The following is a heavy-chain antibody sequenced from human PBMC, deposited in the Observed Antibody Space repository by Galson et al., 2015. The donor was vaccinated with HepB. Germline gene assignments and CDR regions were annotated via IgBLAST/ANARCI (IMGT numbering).Heavy chain of an antibody. CDR3: ARDMKFGVATSTY. Sequence: PVMVSCKASGYTFTGYYMHWVRQAPGQGLEWMGWINPNSGGTNYAQRFQGRVTMTRDTSISTAYMELSRLRSDDTAVYYCARDMKFGVATSTYWGQGTLVTVSP. CDR1: GYTFTGYY. D-gene: IGHD3-3*01. CDR2: INPNSGGT. J-gene: IGHJ4*02. V-gene: IGHV1-2*02.